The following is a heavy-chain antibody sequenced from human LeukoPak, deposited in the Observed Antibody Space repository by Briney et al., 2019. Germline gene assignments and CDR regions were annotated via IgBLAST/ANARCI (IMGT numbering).Heavy chain of an antibody. CDR2: ISGSGGST. CDR3: AKDNYYDSSGYYGEYFQH. D-gene: IGHD3-22*01. CDR1: GFTFSSYA. V-gene: IGHV3-23*01. Sequence: GGSLRLSCAASGFTFSSYAMSWVRQAPGKGLEWVSGISGSGGSTYYADSVKGRFTISRDNSKNTLSLQMNSLRAEDTAVYYCAKDNYYDSSGYYGEYFQHWGQGTLDTVSS. J-gene: IGHJ1*01.